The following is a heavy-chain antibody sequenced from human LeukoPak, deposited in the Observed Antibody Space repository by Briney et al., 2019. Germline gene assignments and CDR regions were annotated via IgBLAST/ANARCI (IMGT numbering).Heavy chain of an antibody. V-gene: IGHV1-69*05. D-gene: IGHD2-2*01. CDR3: ARAHVVPAAISYYYYYMDV. CDR1: GDTFGSYA. J-gene: IGHJ6*03. CDR2: IIPIFGTA. Sequence: ASVKVSCKASGDTFGSYAISWVRQAPGQGLEWMGGIIPIFGTANYAQKFQGRVTITTDESTSTAYMELSSLRSEDTAVYYCARAHVVPAAISYYYYYMDVWGKGTTVTVSS.